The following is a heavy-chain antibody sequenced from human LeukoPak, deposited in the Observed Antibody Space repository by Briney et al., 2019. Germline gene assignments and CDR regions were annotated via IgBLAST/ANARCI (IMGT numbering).Heavy chain of an antibody. J-gene: IGHJ3*02. CDR3: ARGVGEAFDI. D-gene: IGHD3-16*01. CDR1: GGSISSSSYY. CDR2: IYYSGST. V-gene: IGHV4-39*07. Sequence: NPSGTLSLTCTVSGGSISSSSYYWGWIRQPPGKGLEWIGSIYYSGSTYYNPSLKSRVTISVDTSKNQFSLKLSSVTAADTAVYYCARGVGEAFDIWGQGTMVTVSS.